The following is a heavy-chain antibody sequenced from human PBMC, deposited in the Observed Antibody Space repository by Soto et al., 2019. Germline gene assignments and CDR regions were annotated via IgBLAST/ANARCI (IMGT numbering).Heavy chain of an antibody. J-gene: IGHJ6*02. CDR1: GFTFTNYA. D-gene: IGHD1-20*01. CDR3: ARDLEGNWSGDV. Sequence: GGSLRLSCAASGFTFTNYAMSWVRLAPGQGLEWVSTIPGSGGHKLHPEYADSVKGRFTISRDNSKDTLYLQMDSLSAEDTAVYYCARDLEGNWSGDVWGQGATVTVSS. V-gene: IGHV3-23*01. CDR2: IPGSGGHKLHP.